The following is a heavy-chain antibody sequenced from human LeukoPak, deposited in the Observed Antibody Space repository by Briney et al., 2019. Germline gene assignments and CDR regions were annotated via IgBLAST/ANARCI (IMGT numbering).Heavy chain of an antibody. J-gene: IGHJ4*02. CDR3: ASAGYSSSSFDY. D-gene: IGHD6-6*01. CDR1: GGSFSGHY. Sequence: SETLSLTCAVYGGSFSGHYWSWIRQPPGKGLEWIGEINHSGSTNYNPSLKSRVTISVDTSKNQFSLKLSSVTAADTAVYYCASAGYSSSSFDYWGQGTLVTVSS. CDR2: INHSGST. V-gene: IGHV4-34*01.